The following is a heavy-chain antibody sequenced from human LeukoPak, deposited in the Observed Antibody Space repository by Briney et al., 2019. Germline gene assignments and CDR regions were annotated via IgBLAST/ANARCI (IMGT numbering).Heavy chain of an antibody. Sequence: PSETLSLTCAVYGGSISNYWWSWIRQPPGKGLEWIGYVFDSGGTNYNPSLKSRVTISVDTSKKQFSLKLSSVTAADTAVYYCARGYSSSWNYFDYWGQGTLVTVSS. D-gene: IGHD6-13*01. J-gene: IGHJ4*02. CDR1: GGSISNYW. CDR2: VFDSGGT. V-gene: IGHV4-59*01. CDR3: ARGYSSSWNYFDY.